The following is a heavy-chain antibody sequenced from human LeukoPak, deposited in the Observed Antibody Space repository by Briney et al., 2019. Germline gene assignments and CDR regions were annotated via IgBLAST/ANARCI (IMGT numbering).Heavy chain of an antibody. CDR1: GFTFSDYY. Sequence: GGSLRLSCAASGFTFSDYYMSWIRQAPGKGLEWVSYISSSGSTIYYADSVKGRFTISRDNAKNSLYLQMNSLRAEDTAVYYCARDLDWNYYYYYGMDVWGQGTTVTVSS. J-gene: IGHJ6*02. V-gene: IGHV3-11*01. D-gene: IGHD1-1*01. CDR2: ISSSGSTI. CDR3: ARDLDWNYYYYYGMDV.